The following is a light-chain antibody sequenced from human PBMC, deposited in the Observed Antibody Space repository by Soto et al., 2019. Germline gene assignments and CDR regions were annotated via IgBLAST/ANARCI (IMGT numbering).Light chain of an antibody. CDR3: QQAGSSPPYN. CDR2: VAS. V-gene: IGKV3-20*01. Sequence: EIVLTQSPGTLSLSPGERATLSCRASQSVSSSYLAWHQQKPGQAPRRLIYVASSRASGIPDRFSGSGSGTDFTLTISSLEPENFGVYYCQQAGSSPPYNFGQGTKLEIK. J-gene: IGKJ2*01. CDR1: QSVSSSY.